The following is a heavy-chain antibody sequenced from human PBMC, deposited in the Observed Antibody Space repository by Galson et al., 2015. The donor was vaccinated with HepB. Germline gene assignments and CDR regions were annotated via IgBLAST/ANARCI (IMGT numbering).Heavy chain of an antibody. CDR3: VRESRIIWFGDRDFNWFDP. CDR2: INPKSGGT. CDR1: GYTFSDFY. V-gene: IGHV1-2*06. J-gene: IGHJ5*02. Sequence: SVKVSCKASGYTFSDFYIHWVRQAPGQGPEWMGRINPKSGGTKYAQNFQGRVTMTRDTSISTMYMEVSRLTSDDTAIYYCVRESRIIWFGDRDFNWFDPWGQGTLVTVSS. D-gene: IGHD3-10*01.